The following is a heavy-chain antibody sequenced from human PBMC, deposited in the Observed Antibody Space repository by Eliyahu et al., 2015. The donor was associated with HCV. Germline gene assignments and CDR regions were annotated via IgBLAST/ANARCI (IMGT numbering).Heavy chain of an antibody. CDR2: ISGSGGST. D-gene: IGHD3-22*01. CDR3: AKSITMIVVESCFDY. Sequence: EVQLLEPGGGLVQPGGSLRLSCAASGFTFXSYAMSWVRQAPGKGLEGVSAISGSGGSTYYADSVKGRFTISRDNSKNTLYLQMNSLRAEDTAVYYCAKSITMIVVESCFDYWGQGTLVTVSS. CDR1: GFTFXSYA. V-gene: IGHV3-23*01. J-gene: IGHJ4*02.